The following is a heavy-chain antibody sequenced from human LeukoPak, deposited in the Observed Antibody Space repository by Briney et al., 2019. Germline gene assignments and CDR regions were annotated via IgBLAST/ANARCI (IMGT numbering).Heavy chain of an antibody. CDR3: ARGGSGYYYAY. CDR2: IYYSGST. D-gene: IGHD3-22*01. CDR1: GGSISSYY. V-gene: IGHV4-59*01. Sequence: PSGTLSLTCTVSGGSISSYYWSWIRQPPGKGLEWIGYIYYSGSTNYNPSLKSRVTISVDTSKNQFSLKLSSVTAADTAVYYCARGGSGYYYAYWGQGTLVTVSS. J-gene: IGHJ4*02.